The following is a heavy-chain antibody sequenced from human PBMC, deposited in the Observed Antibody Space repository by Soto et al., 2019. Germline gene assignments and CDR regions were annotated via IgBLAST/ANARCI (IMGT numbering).Heavy chain of an antibody. CDR1: GFSFSSYA. V-gene: IGHV3-23*01. Sequence: EVQLLESGGGLVQPGGSLRLSCVASGFSFSSYAMYWVRQAPGKGLEWVSSISGSADETYYADSVRGQFTISRDNSKNTLYLQMNSLTGEDTAVYYCAKAQFSGTSKTLDYWGQGTLVTVST. J-gene: IGHJ4*02. CDR3: AKAQFSGTSKTLDY. D-gene: IGHD1-26*01. CDR2: ISGSADET.